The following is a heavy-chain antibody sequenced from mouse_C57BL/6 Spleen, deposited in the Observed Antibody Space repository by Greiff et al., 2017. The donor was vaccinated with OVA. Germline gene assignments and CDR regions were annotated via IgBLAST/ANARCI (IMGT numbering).Heavy chain of an antibody. J-gene: IGHJ3*01. V-gene: IGHV3-6*01. CDR1: GYSITSGYY. Sequence: EVKLQESGPGLVKPSQSLSLTCSVTGYSITSGYYWNWIRQFPGNKLEWMGYISYDGSNNYNPSLKNRISITRDTSKNQFFLKLNSVTTEDTATYYCARDLYDGYPWFAYWGQGTLVTVSA. D-gene: IGHD2-3*01. CDR3: ARDLYDGYPWFAY. CDR2: ISYDGSN.